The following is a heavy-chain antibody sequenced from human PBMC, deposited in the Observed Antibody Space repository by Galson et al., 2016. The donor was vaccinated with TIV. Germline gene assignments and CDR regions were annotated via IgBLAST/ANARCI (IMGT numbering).Heavy chain of an antibody. CDR3: AKPGKSGDYSWDAFDI. D-gene: IGHD1-26*01. V-gene: IGHV3-23*01. CDR2: VSLSGGTT. CDR1: GFTFSGYV. Sequence: SLRLSCAASGFTFSGYVMSWVRQAPGKGLEWVPTVSLSGGTTYYAASVKGRFTISRDNARYTLYLQMNGLRAEDTAIYYCAKPGKSGDYSWDAFDIWGQGTLVIVSS. J-gene: IGHJ3*02.